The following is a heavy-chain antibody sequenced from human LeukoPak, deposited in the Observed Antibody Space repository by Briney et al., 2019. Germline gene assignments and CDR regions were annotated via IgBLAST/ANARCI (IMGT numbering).Heavy chain of an antibody. CDR1: GGSFSGYY. J-gene: IGHJ3*02. CDR2: INHSGST. Sequence: SETLSLTCAVYGGSFSGYYWSWIRQPPGKGLEWIGEINHSGSTNYNPSLKSRVTISVDTSKNQFSLKLSSVTAADTAVYYRARAGYSSSWYDRTDAFDIWGQGTMVTVSS. D-gene: IGHD6-13*01. V-gene: IGHV4-34*01. CDR3: ARAGYSSSWYDRTDAFDI.